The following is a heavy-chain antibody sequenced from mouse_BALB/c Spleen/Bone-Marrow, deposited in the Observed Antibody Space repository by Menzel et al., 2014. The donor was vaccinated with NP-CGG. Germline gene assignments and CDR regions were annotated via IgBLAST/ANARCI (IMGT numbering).Heavy chain of an antibody. D-gene: IGHD1-1*01. V-gene: IGHV14-3*02. CDR2: IDPANGNT. Sequence: QLQTSELEFLMPGSSAILSFTASGFNIRDTYMHWVKQRPEQGLEWIGRIDPANGNTKYDPKFQGKATITADTSSNTAYLQLSSLTSEDTAVYYCARSRDYGSSYYAMVYRGRGTSVTASS. CDR3: ARSRDYGSSYYAMVY. CDR1: GFNIRDTY. J-gene: IGHJ4*01.